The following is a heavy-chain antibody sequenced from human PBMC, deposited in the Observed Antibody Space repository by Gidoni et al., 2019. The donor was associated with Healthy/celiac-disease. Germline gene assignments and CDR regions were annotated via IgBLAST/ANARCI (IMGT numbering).Heavy chain of an antibody. Sequence: QVQLQESGPGLVKPSATLSLTCTVSGGSISSYYWSWIRQPPGKGLEWIGYIYYSGSNNYNPSLKSRVTISVDTSKNQFSLKLSSVTAADTAVYYCARHYKNPGAFDIWGQGTMVTVSS. J-gene: IGHJ3*02. D-gene: IGHD3-10*01. CDR1: GGSISSYY. CDR2: IYYSGSN. V-gene: IGHV4-59*08. CDR3: ARHYKNPGAFDI.